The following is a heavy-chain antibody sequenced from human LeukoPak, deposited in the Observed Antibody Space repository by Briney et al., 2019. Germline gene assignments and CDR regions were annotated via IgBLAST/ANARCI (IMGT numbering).Heavy chain of an antibody. J-gene: IGHJ4*02. V-gene: IGHV3-21*01. CDR3: ARGRLVVAATVLDY. CDR2: ISSGSSYI. Sequence: PGRSLRLSCAASGFTFSSYSMNWVRQAPGKGLEWVSSISSGSSYIYYADSVKGRFTISRDNAKNSLYLQMNSLRAEDTAVYYCARGRLVVAATVLDYWGQGTLVTVSS. D-gene: IGHD2-15*01. CDR1: GFTFSSYS.